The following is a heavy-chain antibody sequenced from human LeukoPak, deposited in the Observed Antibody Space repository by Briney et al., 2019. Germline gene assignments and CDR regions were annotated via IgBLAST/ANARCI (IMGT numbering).Heavy chain of an antibody. V-gene: IGHV3-30*04. CDR3: LPICSGGSCYPSFDY. Sequence: GGSLRLSCAASGFTFSSYAMHWVRQAPGKGLEWVAVMSYDGSNKYYADSVKGRFTISRDNSKNTLYLLMNSLIAEDTAVYYCLPICSGGSCYPSFDYWDQGTLVTVSS. CDR1: GFTFSSYA. CDR2: MSYDGSNK. D-gene: IGHD2-15*01. J-gene: IGHJ4*02.